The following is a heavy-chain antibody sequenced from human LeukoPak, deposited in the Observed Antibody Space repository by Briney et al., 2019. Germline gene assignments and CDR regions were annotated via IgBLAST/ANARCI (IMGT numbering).Heavy chain of an antibody. J-gene: IGHJ4*02. D-gene: IGHD3-22*01. CDR3: ARAVSALGYDSSYFDY. V-gene: IGHV4-59*08. CDR2: IYYSGST. CDR1: GGSISSYY. Sequence: PSETLSLTCTVSGGSISSYYWSWIRRPPGKGLEWIGYIYYSGSTNYNPSLKSRVTISVDTSKNQFSLKLSSVTAADTAVYYCARAVSALGYDSSYFDYWGQGTLGTVSS.